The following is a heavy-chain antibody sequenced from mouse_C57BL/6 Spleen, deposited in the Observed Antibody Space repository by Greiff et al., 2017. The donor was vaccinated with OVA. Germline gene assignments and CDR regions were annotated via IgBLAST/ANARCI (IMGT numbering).Heavy chain of an antibody. CDR3: AREENYGYHYYAMDY. V-gene: IGHV1-55*01. Sequence: QVQLQQPGAELVKPGASVKMSCKASGYTFTSYWITWVKQRPGQGLEWIGDIYPGSGSTNYNEKFKSKATLTVDTSSSTACMQLSSLTSEDSAVYYCAREENYGYHYYAMDYWGQGTSVTVSS. J-gene: IGHJ4*01. CDR1: GYTFTSYW. D-gene: IGHD2-2*01. CDR2: IYPGSGST.